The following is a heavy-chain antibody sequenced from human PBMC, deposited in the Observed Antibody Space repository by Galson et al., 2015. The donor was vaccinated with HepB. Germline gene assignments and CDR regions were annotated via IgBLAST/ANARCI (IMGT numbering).Heavy chain of an antibody. CDR2: IIPIFGTA. D-gene: IGHD5-24*01. CDR1: GGTFSSYA. Sequence: SVKVSCKASGGTFSSYAISWVRQAPGQGLEWMGGIIPIFGTANYAQKFQGRVTITADKSTSTAYMELSSLRSEDTAVYYCARGRAQYYYYGMDVWGQGTTVTVSS. V-gene: IGHV1-69*06. J-gene: IGHJ6*02. CDR3: ARGRAQYYYYGMDV.